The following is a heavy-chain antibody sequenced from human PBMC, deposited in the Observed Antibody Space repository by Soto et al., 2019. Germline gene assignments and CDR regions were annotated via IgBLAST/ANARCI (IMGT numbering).Heavy chain of an antibody. CDR1: GGSFSGYY. D-gene: IGHD3-3*01. J-gene: IGHJ6*02. CDR2: INHSGST. V-gene: IGHV4-34*01. CDR3: ARGRGIFGVVITHYYYYYGMDV. Sequence: QVQLQQWGAGLLKPSETLSLTCAVYGGSFSGYYWSWIRQPPGKGLEWIGEINHSGSTNYNPSLKSRVTISGDTSKNQFSLKLSSVTAADTAVYYCARGRGIFGVVITHYYYYYGMDVWGQGTTVTVSS.